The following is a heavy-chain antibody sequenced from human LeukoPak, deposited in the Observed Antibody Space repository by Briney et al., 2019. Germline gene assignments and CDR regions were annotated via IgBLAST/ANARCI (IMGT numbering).Heavy chain of an antibody. J-gene: IGHJ4*02. CDR2: INYSGST. CDR1: GGSISNYY. D-gene: IGHD3-22*01. V-gene: IGHV4-59*01. CDR3: ARDRRDYYDSSGYQYYFDY. Sequence: SETLSLTCIVSGGSISNYYWSWIRQPPGKGLEWMGYINYSGSTNYNPSLKSRVTISVDTSKNQFSLKLSSVTAADTAVYYCARDRRDYYDSSGYQYYFDYWGQGTLVTVSS.